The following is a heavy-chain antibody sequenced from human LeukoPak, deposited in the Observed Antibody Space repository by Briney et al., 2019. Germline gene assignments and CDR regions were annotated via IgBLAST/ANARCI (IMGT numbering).Heavy chain of an antibody. D-gene: IGHD6-13*01. Sequence: GGSLRLSCAASGFTFSNAWMSWVRQAPGKGLEWVGRIKSKTDGGTTDYAAPVKGRFTISRDDSKNTLYLQMNSLKTEDTAVYYCTTDPRYSSSWYGYYYYHYGMDVWGQGTTVTVSS. CDR1: GFTFSNAW. J-gene: IGHJ6*02. CDR3: TTDPRYSSSWYGYYYYHYGMDV. CDR2: IKSKTDGGTT. V-gene: IGHV3-15*01.